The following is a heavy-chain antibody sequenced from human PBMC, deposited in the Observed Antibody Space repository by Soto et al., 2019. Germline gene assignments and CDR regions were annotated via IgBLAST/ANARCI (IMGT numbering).Heavy chain of an antibody. CDR3: AHKSLNNWFDP. CDR1: GFSLTTSGEG. V-gene: IGHV2-5*02. Sequence: QITLKESGPTLVKPTQTLTLTCAFSGFSLTTSGEGVGWFRQPPGKALEWLALIHWDDDKRHSPSLKSRLTIPKDTSKNQVVLTMTNMDPVDTATYYCAHKSLNNWFDPWGQGTLVTVSS. CDR2: IHWDDDK. J-gene: IGHJ5*02.